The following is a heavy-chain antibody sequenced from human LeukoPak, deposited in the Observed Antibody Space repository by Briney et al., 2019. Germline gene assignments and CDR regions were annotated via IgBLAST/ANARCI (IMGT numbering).Heavy chain of an antibody. D-gene: IGHD2-2*02. V-gene: IGHV4-59*01. CDR2: IYYSGST. J-gene: IGHJ5*02. CDR3: ARGGALGYCSSTSCYSEWFDP. CDR1: GGSISSYY. Sequence: TSETLSLTCTVSGGSISSYYWSWIRQPPGKGLEWIGYIYYSGSTNYNPSLKSRVTISVDTSKNQFSLKLSSVTAADTAVYYCARGGALGYCSSTSCYSEWFDPWGQGTLVTVSS.